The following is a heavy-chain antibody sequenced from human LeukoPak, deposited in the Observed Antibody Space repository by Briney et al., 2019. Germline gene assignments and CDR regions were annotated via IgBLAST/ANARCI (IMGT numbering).Heavy chain of an antibody. Sequence: ASVKVSSKASGYTFTRHYFHWVRHAPGQGLEWMGWINPNSGDTNFAQNFQSRVTMTRATSISTVYRALPSLTSIAAAVYYCMRGGGNSWFDYWGQGTLVSVSS. CDR3: MRGGGNSWFDY. V-gene: IGHV1-2*02. D-gene: IGHD6-13*01. CDR2: INPNSGDT. CDR1: GYTFTRHY. J-gene: IGHJ4*02.